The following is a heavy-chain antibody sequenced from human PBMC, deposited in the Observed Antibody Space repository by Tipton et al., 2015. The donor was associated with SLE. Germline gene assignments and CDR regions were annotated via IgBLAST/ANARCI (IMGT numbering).Heavy chain of an antibody. Sequence: SLRLSCAASGFPFTNVWMHWVRQAPGKGLVWVSEISAQGSSTTYADSVEGRFSIYRDNAKSTLFLEMNSLTVDDTGVYYCAKDATGIPSDYWGQGTLVTVSS. CDR2: ISAQGSST. D-gene: IGHD1-14*01. CDR3: AKDATGIPSDY. CDR1: GFPFTNVW. V-gene: IGHV3-74*03. J-gene: IGHJ4*02.